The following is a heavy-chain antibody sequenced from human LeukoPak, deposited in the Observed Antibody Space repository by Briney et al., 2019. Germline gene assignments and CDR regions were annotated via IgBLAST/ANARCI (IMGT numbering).Heavy chain of an antibody. J-gene: IGHJ6*02. CDR1: GGSISSYY. D-gene: IGHD2-15*01. CDR2: IYYSGST. Sequence: PSETLSLTCTVSGGSISSYYWSWIRRPPGKGLEWIGYIYYSGSTNYNPSLKSRVTISVDTSKNQFSLKLSSVTAADTAVYYCASSPSGYCSGGSCYGGTYYYYYGMDVWGQGTTVTVSS. CDR3: ASSPSGYCSGGSCYGGTYYYYYGMDV. V-gene: IGHV4-59*01.